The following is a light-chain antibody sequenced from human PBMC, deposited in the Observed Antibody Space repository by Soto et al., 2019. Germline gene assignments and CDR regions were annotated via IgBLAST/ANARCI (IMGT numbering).Light chain of an antibody. J-gene: IGKJ1*01. CDR1: ESLVHDDGNTY. Sequence: DVVMTHSPLSLPVTLGQPASISCRSSESLVHDDGNTYLNWFQQRPGQSPRRLIYKVSNRGSVVSDRFSGSGSGSNFNMKSSRVEAEDLVVYDFMPGTDWHPTFGEGTKVEIK. CDR3: MPGTDWHPT. CDR2: KVS. V-gene: IGKV2-30*02.